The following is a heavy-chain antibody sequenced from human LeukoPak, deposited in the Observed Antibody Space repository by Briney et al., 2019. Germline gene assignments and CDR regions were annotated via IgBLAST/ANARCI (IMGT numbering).Heavy chain of an antibody. Sequence: GGSLRLSCAASGFTFSSYGMHWVRQAPGKGLEWVAFIRYDGSNKYYADSVKGRFTISRDNSKNTLYLQMNSLRAEDTAVYYCAVYGDYVDAFDIWGQGTMVTVSS. V-gene: IGHV3-30*02. J-gene: IGHJ3*02. CDR2: IRYDGSNK. CDR1: GFTFSSYG. CDR3: AVYGDYVDAFDI. D-gene: IGHD4-17*01.